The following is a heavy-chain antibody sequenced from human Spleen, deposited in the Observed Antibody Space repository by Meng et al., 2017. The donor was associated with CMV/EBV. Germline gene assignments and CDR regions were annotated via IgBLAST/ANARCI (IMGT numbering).Heavy chain of an antibody. CDR3: AKAALYGSGSYYSAFDM. V-gene: IGHV3-21*04. CDR1: GFIFSSNS. D-gene: IGHD3-10*01. CDR2: ISSSSSYI. Sequence: GGSLRLSCAASGFIFSSNSMNRVRQAPGKGLEWVSSISSSSSYISYADSVKGRFTISRDSSKNTLYLQMNSLRADDTAVYYCAKAALYGSGSYYSAFDMWGQGTMVTVSS. J-gene: IGHJ3*02.